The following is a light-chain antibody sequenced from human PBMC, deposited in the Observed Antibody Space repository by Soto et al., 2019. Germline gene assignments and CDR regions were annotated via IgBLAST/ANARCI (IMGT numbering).Light chain of an antibody. V-gene: IGLV3-21*02. Sequence: SYELTQPPSLSVAPGQTARITCGGNNIGTKNVHWYQQQPGQAPVLVVYDDQDRPSGIPERFSGSNSGNTATLTISRVEAGDEAAYYCQVWDNRGIFGGGTQLTVL. CDR1: NIGTKN. J-gene: IGLJ2*01. CDR3: QVWDNRGI. CDR2: DDQ.